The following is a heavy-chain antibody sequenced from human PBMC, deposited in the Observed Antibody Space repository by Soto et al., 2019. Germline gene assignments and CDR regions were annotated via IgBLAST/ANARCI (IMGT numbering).Heavy chain of an antibody. CDR1: EFSLGTFV. CDR2: ITDSGYTA. V-gene: IGHV3-23*01. CDR3: AKNGQWLATPPEA. Sequence: GGSRGLSVAASEFSLGTFVMTCFRQVPGGGLEWVASITDSGYTASYAETVEGRFTVSRDNSKNKLHLQMNDLRAEDTATYYCAKNGQWLATPPEAWGQGTLVTVSS. J-gene: IGHJ4*02. D-gene: IGHD6-19*01.